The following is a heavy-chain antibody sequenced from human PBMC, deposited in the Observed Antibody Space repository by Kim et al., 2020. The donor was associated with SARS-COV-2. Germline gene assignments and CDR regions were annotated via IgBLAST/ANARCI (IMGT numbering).Heavy chain of an antibody. CDR2: INHSGST. J-gene: IGHJ4*02. CDR3: ARWERYFDWLIR. V-gene: IGHV4-34*01. Sequence: SETLSLTCAVYGGSFSGYYWSWIRQPPGKGLEWIGEINHSGSTNYNPSLKSRVTISVDTSKNQFSLKLSSVTAADTAVYYCARWERYFDWLIRWGQGTLVTVSS. CDR1: GGSFSGYY. D-gene: IGHD3-9*01.